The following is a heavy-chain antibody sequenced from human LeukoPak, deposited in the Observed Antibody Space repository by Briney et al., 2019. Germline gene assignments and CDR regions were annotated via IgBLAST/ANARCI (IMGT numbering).Heavy chain of an antibody. CDR2: IYHFGTT. D-gene: IGHD3-9*01. CDR3: ARQGVLRYFGRCEWFDP. V-gene: IGHV4-38-2*02. CDR1: GYSISSGYY. Sequence: ASGTLSLTCSVSGYSISSGYYWGWIRQPPGKGLEWIGNIYHFGTTYYNPSLKSRVTISVDTSNNQFSLKLSSVTAADTAVYYCARQGVLRYFGRCEWFDPWGQGTLVTVSS. J-gene: IGHJ5*02.